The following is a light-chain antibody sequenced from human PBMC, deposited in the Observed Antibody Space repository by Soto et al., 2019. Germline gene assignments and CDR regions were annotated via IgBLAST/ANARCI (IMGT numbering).Light chain of an antibody. Sequence: EIVLTQSPGILSLXXXXXATLSCRASQTLSSSYLAWYQQKPGQAPSLLIYAASSRATGIPDRFSGSGSGTDFTLTISRLEPEDFAVYYCQQYTRSRYIFGQGTKVEIK. CDR2: AAS. V-gene: IGKV3-20*01. J-gene: IGKJ2*01. CDR3: QQYTRSRYI. CDR1: QTLSSSY.